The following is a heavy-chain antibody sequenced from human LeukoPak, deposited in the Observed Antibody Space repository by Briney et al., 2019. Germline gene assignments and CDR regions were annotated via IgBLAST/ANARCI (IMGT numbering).Heavy chain of an antibody. CDR3: ATRSVVGR. CDR1: GFIFSSYA. Sequence: GGSLRLSCAASGFIFSSYATHWVRQAPGKGLEWVAVVSYDGSNKNYADSVKGRFTISRDNSKNTLYLEMNNLKAEDTAIYYCATRSVVGRGGQGTLVIVSS. CDR2: VSYDGSNK. D-gene: IGHD1-26*01. J-gene: IGHJ4*02. V-gene: IGHV3-30-3*01.